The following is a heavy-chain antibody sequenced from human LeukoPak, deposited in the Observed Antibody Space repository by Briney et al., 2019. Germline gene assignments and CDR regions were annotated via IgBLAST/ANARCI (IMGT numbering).Heavy chain of an antibody. Sequence: GGSLRLSCVGSGFHFRLYNMNWVRQAPGKGLEWVSGIPAGGTDRYYADSVKGRFTISRDNTENTLYLQMNSLRAEDTAVYYCAKDRERILTSTSCSYDYWGQGTLVTVS. CDR1: GFHFRLYN. D-gene: IGHD2-2*01. CDR3: AKDRERILTSTSCSYDY. CDR2: IPAGGTDR. J-gene: IGHJ4*02. V-gene: IGHV3-NL1*01.